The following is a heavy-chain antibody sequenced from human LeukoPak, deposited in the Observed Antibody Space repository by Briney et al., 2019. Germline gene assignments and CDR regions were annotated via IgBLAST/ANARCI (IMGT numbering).Heavy chain of an antibody. Sequence: GGSLRLSCAASGFTFDDYAMHWVRQAPGKGLEWVSGTSWNSGSIGYADSVKGRFTISRDNAKNSLYLQMNSLRAEDTALYYCAKDSHYDILTGYGSFDYWGQGTLVTVSS. CDR3: AKDSHYDILTGYGSFDY. V-gene: IGHV3-9*01. CDR2: TSWNSGSI. J-gene: IGHJ4*02. D-gene: IGHD3-9*01. CDR1: GFTFDDYA.